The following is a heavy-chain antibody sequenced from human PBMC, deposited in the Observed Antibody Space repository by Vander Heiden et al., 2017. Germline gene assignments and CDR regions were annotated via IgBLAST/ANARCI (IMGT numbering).Heavy chain of an antibody. D-gene: IGHD1-26*01. J-gene: IGHJ4*02. Sequence: WVAVIWYDGSLTFYRDSVKGRFFISRDNSENTLHLQMNSLRVEDTAVYFCARAAGANHAYFEYWGQGNLVTVSS. V-gene: IGHV3-33*01. CDR2: IWYDGSLT. CDR3: ARAAGANHAYFEY.